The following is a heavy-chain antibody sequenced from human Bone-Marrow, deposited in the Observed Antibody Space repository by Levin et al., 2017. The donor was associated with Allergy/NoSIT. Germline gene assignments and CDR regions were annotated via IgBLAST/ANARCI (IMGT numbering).Heavy chain of an antibody. CDR3: AKDRDYSNPFDY. D-gene: IGHD4-11*01. Sequence: GGSLRLSCAASGFTFSRYDMTWVRQAPRKGLEWVSFINDSGGSTYYADSVKGRFTISRDNSKNTLYLQMNSLRGEDTAGYYCAKDRDYSNPFDYWGQGTLVTVSS. V-gene: IGHV3-23*01. J-gene: IGHJ4*02. CDR1: GFTFSRYD. CDR2: INDSGGST.